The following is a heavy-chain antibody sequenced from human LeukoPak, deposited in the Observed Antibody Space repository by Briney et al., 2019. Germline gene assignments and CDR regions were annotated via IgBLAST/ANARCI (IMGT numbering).Heavy chain of an antibody. CDR1: GFGFTMYG. V-gene: IGHV3-30*18. CDR3: AKDQIGWAPGYVSGPLDQ. Sequence: GGSLRLSCAASGFGFTMYGIHWVRQAPGKGLEWVAVISTDGNNEYYANSVKGRFTISRDNSKNTVYLQMTSLRTEDTAVYYCAKDQIGWAPGYVSGPLDQWGQGTLVTVSS. D-gene: IGHD6-19*01. CDR2: ISTDGNNE. J-gene: IGHJ4*02.